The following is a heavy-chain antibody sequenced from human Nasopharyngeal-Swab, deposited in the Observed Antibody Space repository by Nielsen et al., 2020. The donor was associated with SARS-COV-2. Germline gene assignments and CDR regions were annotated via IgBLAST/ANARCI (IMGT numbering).Heavy chain of an antibody. V-gene: IGHV3-48*02. Sequence: GESLKISCAASGFTFSSYSMNWVRQAPGKGLEWVSYISSSSSTIYYADSVKGRFTISGDNAKNSLYLQMNSLRDEDTAVYYCARYCSSTSCYRTSAFDIWGQGTMVTVSS. CDR1: GFTFSSYS. CDR3: ARYCSSTSCYRTSAFDI. D-gene: IGHD2-2*01. J-gene: IGHJ3*02. CDR2: ISSSSSTI.